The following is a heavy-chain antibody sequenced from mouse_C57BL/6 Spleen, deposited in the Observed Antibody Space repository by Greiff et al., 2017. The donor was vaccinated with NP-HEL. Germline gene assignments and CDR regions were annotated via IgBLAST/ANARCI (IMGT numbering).Heavy chain of an antibody. CDR2: IDPETGGT. CDR1: GYTFTDYE. D-gene: IGHD2-4*01. J-gene: IGHJ1*03. Sequence: VKLQQSGAELVRPGASVTLSCKASGYTFTDYEMHWVKQTPVHGLEWIGAIDPETGGTAYNQKFKGKAILTADKSSSTAYMELRSLTSEDSAVYYCTRWRDYDKYFDVWGTGTTVTVSS. CDR3: TRWRDYDKYFDV. V-gene: IGHV1-15*01.